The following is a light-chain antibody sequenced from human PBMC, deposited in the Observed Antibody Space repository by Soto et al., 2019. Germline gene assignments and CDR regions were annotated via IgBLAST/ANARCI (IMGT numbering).Light chain of an antibody. CDR2: AAS. Sequence: AIRMTQSPSSFSASTGDRVTITCRASQGISSYLAWYQQKPGKAPKLLIYAASTLQSGVPSRFSGSGSGPDFTLTISSLQPEDFATYYCQQSYSSPPTFGQGTKVDIK. CDR1: QGISSY. J-gene: IGKJ1*01. V-gene: IGKV1-8*01. CDR3: QQSYSSPPT.